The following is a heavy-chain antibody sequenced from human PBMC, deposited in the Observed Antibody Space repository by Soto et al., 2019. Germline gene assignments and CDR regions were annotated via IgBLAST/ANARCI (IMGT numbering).Heavy chain of an antibody. Sequence: QVQLVQSGAEVKKPGASVSVSCKASGYTFTGYYLHWVRQAPGQGLGWMGWINPNRGDTSYAQKFQGRVAMTRNMSTSTVYLELSSLKSDDTAVFYCARDAHFWGQGSLVTVSS. V-gene: IGHV1-2*02. CDR2: INPNRGDT. CDR3: ARDAHF. D-gene: IGHD3-3*02. CDR1: GYTFTGYY. J-gene: IGHJ4*02.